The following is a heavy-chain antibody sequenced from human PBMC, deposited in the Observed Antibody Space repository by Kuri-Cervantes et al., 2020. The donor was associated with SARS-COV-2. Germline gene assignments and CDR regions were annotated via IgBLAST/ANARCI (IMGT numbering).Heavy chain of an antibody. J-gene: IGHJ6*02. Sequence: SETLSLTCTVSGGSISSGGYYWSWIRQHPGKGLEWIGYIYYSVSTYYNPSLKSRVTISVDTSKNQFSLKLTSVTAADTAVYYCARGLIGLVPAPVLGLGPHYYYFHMDVWGQGTTVTVSS. V-gene: IGHV4-31*03. CDR1: GGSISSGGYY. D-gene: IGHD2-2*01. CDR2: IYYSVST. CDR3: ARGLIGLVPAPVLGLGPHYYYFHMDV.